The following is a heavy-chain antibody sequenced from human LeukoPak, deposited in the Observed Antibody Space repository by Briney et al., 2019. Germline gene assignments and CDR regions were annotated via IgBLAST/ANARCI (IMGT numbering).Heavy chain of an antibody. D-gene: IGHD1-26*01. CDR1: GFTFSNYA. J-gene: IGHJ5*02. CDR3: VRGVGGDSRFDP. Sequence: GGSLRLSCAVSGFTFSNYAMHWVRQAPGKGLEWVSYISSSSTTIHYADSVKGRFTISRDNAKNSLYLQMNSLRAEDTAVYYCVRGVGGDSRFDPWGQGTLVTVSP. CDR2: ISSSSTTI. V-gene: IGHV3-48*04.